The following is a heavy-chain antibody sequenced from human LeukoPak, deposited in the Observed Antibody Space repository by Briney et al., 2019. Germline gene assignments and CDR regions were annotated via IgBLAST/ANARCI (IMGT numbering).Heavy chain of an antibody. CDR2: ISSTGSTI. D-gene: IGHD1-26*01. CDR3: ARDHSGNYLDFDY. V-gene: IGHV3-11*01. J-gene: IGHJ4*02. Sequence: GGSLRLSCAASGFTVSSNYMSWVRQAPGKGLEWVSYISSTGSTIYYADSVKGRFTISRDNAKNSLYLQMNSLRAEDTAVYYCARDHSGNYLDFDYWGQGTLVTVSS. CDR1: GFTVSSNY.